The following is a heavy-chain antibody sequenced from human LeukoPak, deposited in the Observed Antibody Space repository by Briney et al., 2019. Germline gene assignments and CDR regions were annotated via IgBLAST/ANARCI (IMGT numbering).Heavy chain of an antibody. D-gene: IGHD6-19*01. CDR3: ARVRGQWLVLRGFDY. CDR2: INPNSGGT. Sequence: RASVKVSCKASGYTFTGYYMHWVRQAPGQGLEWMGWINPNSGGTNYAQKFQGRVTMTRDMSISTAYMELSRLRSDDTAVYYCARVRGQWLVLRGFDYWGQGTLVTVSS. V-gene: IGHV1-2*02. CDR1: GYTFTGYY. J-gene: IGHJ4*02.